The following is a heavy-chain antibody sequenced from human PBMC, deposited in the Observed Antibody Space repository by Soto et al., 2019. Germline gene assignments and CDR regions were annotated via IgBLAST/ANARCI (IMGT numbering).Heavy chain of an antibody. CDR1: GYTFSSSH. CDR2: ISAYNGNT. CDR3: ARDLPPVDY. Sequence: QIQLVQSGAEVKKPGASVKVSCKASGYTFSSSHITWVRQAPVQGLEWMGWISAYNGNTNYAQHLQGSVTMTTDPSTSSADTELRSLSSDDTSVYYCARDLPPVDYWGQGTLVTVSS. V-gene: IGHV1-18*01. J-gene: IGHJ4*02.